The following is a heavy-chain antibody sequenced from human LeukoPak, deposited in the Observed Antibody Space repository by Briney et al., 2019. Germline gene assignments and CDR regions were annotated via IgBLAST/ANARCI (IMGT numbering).Heavy chain of an antibody. CDR2: INQDGSEE. V-gene: IGHV3-7*01. Sequence: PGGSLRLSCVASGFAVGRNYMSWVRQAPGKGLEWVANINQDGSEENYVDSVKGRFTISRDNAKTSFYLQMNSLRAEDTAVYYCARSLWPEDCWGQGTLVTVSS. J-gene: IGHJ4*02. CDR1: GFAVGRNY. CDR3: ARSLWPEDC. D-gene: IGHD5-18*01.